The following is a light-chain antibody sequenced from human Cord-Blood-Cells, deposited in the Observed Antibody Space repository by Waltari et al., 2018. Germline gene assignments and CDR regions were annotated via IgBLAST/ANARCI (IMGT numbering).Light chain of an antibody. CDR3: SSYTSSSTWV. CDR1: SSDVGGYNY. V-gene: IGLV2-14*03. J-gene: IGLJ3*02. CDR2: DVS. Sequence: QSALTQPASVSGSPGQSITISCTGTSSDVGGYNYVLWYQQHPGKAPNLMIYDVSKRPSGVSNRFSGSKSGNTASLTISGLQAEDEADYYCSSYTSSSTWVFGGGTKLTVL.